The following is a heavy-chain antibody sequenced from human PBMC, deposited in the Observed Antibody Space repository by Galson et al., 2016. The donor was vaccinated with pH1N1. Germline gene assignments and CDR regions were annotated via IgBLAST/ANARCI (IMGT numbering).Heavy chain of an antibody. CDR1: GFTFDGRG. J-gene: IGHJ4*02. Sequence: LRLSCAVTGFTFDGRGMGWVRQAPGKGLQWVSFISSRNDKVYYADSVKGRFTISRDDVKNSVYLQMNSLRHEDTAVYYCARDSGRETHFDYWGRGTLVTVSS. CDR2: ISSRNDKV. V-gene: IGHV3-48*02. CDR3: ARDSGRETHFDY. D-gene: IGHD6-19*01.